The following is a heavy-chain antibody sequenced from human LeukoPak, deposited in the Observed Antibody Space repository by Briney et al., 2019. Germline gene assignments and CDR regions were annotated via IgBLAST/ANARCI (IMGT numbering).Heavy chain of an antibody. CDR2: IYPTGST. J-gene: IGHJ5*02. V-gene: IGHV4-38-2*02. CDR1: GGSISSGCY. CDR3: ARAYSSSWYWNWFDP. D-gene: IGHD6-13*01. Sequence: SETLSLTCTVSGGSISSGCYWGWIRQPPGKGLEWIGNIYPTGSTYYNPSLKSRVTISVDTSKNQFSLKVSSVSAADTAVYYCARAYSSSWYWNWFDPWGQGTLVTVSS.